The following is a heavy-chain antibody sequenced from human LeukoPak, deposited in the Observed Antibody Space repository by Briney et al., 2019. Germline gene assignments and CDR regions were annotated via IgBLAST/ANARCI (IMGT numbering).Heavy chain of an antibody. V-gene: IGHV3-23*01. Sequence: PGGSLRLSCAASGFTFSSYAMSWVRQAPGKGLEWVSAISGSGGSTYYADSVKGRLTISRDNSKNTLYLQMNSLRAEDTAVYYCAKGRSYYDSSGYYNYWGQGTLATVSS. CDR2: ISGSGGST. D-gene: IGHD3-22*01. CDR3: AKGRSYYDSSGYYNY. J-gene: IGHJ4*02. CDR1: GFTFSSYA.